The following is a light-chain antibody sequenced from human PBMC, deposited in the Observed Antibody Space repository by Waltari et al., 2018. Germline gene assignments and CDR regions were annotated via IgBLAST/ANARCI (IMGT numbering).Light chain of an antibody. CDR3: QSADSITTFEV. J-gene: IGLJ3*02. CDR1: TLPNQY. CDR2: TET. Sequence: SFELTQPPSVSVSPGQTASITCSGETLPNQYTYWYQQKAGQAPVLVIFTETERPSGIPEGFSGSSSGTVVTLTITGVRTEDEADYYCQSADSITTFEVFGGGTKLTVL. V-gene: IGLV3-25*03.